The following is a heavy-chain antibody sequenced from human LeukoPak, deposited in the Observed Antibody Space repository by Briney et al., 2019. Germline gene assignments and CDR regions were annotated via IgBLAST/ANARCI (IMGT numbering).Heavy chain of an antibody. CDR2: IYYSGST. D-gene: IGHD5-24*01. CDR3: ARGRVGRGAFAI. J-gene: IGHJ3*02. Sequence: KPSETLSLTCTVSGGSISSYYWSWIRQPPGKGLEWIGYIYYSGSTNYNPSLKSRVTISVDTSKNQFSLKLSSVTAADTAVYYCARGRVGRGAFAIWGQGTMVTVSS. CDR1: GGSISSYY. V-gene: IGHV4-59*01.